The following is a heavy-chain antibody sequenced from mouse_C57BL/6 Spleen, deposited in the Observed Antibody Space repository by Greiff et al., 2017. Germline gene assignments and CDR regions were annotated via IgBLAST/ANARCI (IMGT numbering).Heavy chain of an antibody. Sequence: EVKVVESGGGLVKPGGSLKLSCAASGFTFSSYAMSWVRQTPEKRLEWVATISDGGSYTYYPDNVKGRFTISRDNAKNNLYLQMSHLKSEDTAMYYCAREGGVSTGYFDYWGQGTTLTVSS. CDR3: AREGGVSTGYFDY. D-gene: IGHD2-1*01. CDR2: ISDGGSYT. CDR1: GFTFSSYA. V-gene: IGHV5-4*01. J-gene: IGHJ2*01.